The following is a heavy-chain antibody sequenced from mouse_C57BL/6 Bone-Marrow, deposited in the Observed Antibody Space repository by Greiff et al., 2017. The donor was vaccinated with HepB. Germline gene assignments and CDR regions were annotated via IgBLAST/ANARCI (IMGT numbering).Heavy chain of an antibody. CDR3: ARRPSTVVGGRFAY. V-gene: IGHV5-17*01. D-gene: IGHD1-1*01. J-gene: IGHJ3*01. CDR2: ISSGSSTI. CDR1: GFTFSDYG. Sequence: EVQGVESGGGLVKPGGSLKLSCAASGFTFSDYGMHWVRQAPEKGLEWVAYISSGSSTIYYADTVKGRFTISRDNAKNTLFLQMTSLRSEDTAMYYCARRPSTVVGGRFAYWGQGTLVTVSA.